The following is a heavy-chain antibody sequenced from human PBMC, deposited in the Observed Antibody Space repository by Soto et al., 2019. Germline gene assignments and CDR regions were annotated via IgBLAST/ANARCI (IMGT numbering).Heavy chain of an antibody. CDR1: GFSLTNIGVG. CDR3: VHRLVALCRGDCSLSDY. D-gene: IGHD2-21*02. Sequence: QITLKESGPTVVRPTQTLTLTCTFSGFSLTNIGVGVGWIRQPPGKAPEWLALIYWDDDDFYSPSLKSRLTITKDTSKDQVYLTMSNMDPVDTATYYCVHRLVALCRGDCSLSDYWGQGTLVTVSS. CDR2: IYWDDDD. J-gene: IGHJ4*02. V-gene: IGHV2-5*02.